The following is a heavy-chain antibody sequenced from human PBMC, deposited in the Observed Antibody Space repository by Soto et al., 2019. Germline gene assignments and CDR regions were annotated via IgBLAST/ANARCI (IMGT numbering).Heavy chain of an antibody. D-gene: IGHD6-19*01. Sequence: SATLSLTCTVSGGSISSYYWSWIRQPPGKGLEWIGYISYSGTTNYNASLKSRVTISVDTSKNQFSLKLSSVTAADTAVYYCARDQGGGWSNIDYWGQGTLVTVSS. J-gene: IGHJ4*02. V-gene: IGHV4-59*01. CDR3: ARDQGGGWSNIDY. CDR2: ISYSGTT. CDR1: GGSISSYY.